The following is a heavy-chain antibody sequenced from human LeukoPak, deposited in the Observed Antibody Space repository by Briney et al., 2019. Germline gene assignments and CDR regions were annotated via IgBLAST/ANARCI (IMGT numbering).Heavy chain of an antibody. Sequence: PGGSLRLSCAASGFTFSNYNMNWVRQAPGKGLEWVSSITSTSSYIYYADSVKGRFTISRDNAENSLYLQMNSLRAEDTAVYYCAKDLSLFGSGGVDYWGQGTLVTVSS. CDR2: ITSTSSYI. D-gene: IGHD3-10*01. CDR3: AKDLSLFGSGGVDY. CDR1: GFTFSNYN. V-gene: IGHV3-21*01. J-gene: IGHJ4*02.